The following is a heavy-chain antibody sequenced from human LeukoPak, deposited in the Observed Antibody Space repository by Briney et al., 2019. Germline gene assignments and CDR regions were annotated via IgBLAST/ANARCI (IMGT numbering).Heavy chain of an antibody. CDR3: ARHGPCTMVRGVINDYFDY. D-gene: IGHD3-10*01. CDR1: GGSISSYY. V-gene: IGHV4-59*08. Sequence: PSETLSLTCTVSGGSISSYYWCWIRQPPGKGLEWIVYIYYSVSTNYNPSLKSRVTISVDTSKNQFSLKLSSVTAADTAVYYCARHGPCTMVRGVINDYFDYWGQGTLVSVSS. CDR2: IYYSVST. J-gene: IGHJ4*02.